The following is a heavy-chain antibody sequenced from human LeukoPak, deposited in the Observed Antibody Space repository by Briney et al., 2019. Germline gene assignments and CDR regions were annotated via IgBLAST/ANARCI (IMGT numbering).Heavy chain of an antibody. CDR3: AGLGTVTASFDI. CDR1: GGSISSSSYY. CDR2: IYYSGST. V-gene: IGHV4-39*01. J-gene: IGHJ3*02. D-gene: IGHD4-17*01. Sequence: SETLSLPCTVSGGSISSSSYYWGWIRQPPGKGLEWIGSIYYSGSTYYNPSLKSRVTISVDTSKNQFSLKLSSVTAADTAVYYCAGLGTVTASFDIWGQGTMVTVSS.